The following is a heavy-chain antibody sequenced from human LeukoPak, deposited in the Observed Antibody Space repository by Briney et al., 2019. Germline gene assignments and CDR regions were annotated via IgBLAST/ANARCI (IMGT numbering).Heavy chain of an antibody. CDR2: IDPSDSYT. J-gene: IGHJ4*02. V-gene: IGHV5-10-1*01. Sequence: GESLKISCKGSGYSFTSYWISWVRQMPGKDLEWMGRIDPSDSYTNYSPSFQGHVTISADKSISTAYLQWSSLKASDTAMYYCASSYGSGSTMFDYWGQGTLVTVSS. D-gene: IGHD3-10*01. CDR1: GYSFTSYW. CDR3: ASSYGSGSTMFDY.